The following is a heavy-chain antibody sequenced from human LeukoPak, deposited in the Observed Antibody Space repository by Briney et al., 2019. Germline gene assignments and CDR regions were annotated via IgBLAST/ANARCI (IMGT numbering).Heavy chain of an antibody. CDR1: GGSISTYY. D-gene: IGHD1-7*01. J-gene: IGHJ4*02. CDR3: ARVTGTTGGLTLYYFDY. V-gene: IGHV4-59*01. Sequence: KPSETLSLTCTVSGGSISTYYWSWIRQPPGKGLEWIGYVYYSGSTNYKPPLKSRVTISVDTSKNQFSLRLRSVTAADTAVYYCARVTGTTGGLTLYYFDYRGQGTLVTVSS. CDR2: VYYSGST.